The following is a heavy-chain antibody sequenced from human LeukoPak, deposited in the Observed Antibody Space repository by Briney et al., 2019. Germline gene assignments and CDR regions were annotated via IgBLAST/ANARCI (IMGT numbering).Heavy chain of an antibody. D-gene: IGHD3-3*01. CDR3: ARDTIFGVGLDAFDI. CDR2: IRYDGSNK. CDR1: GFTFSSYG. J-gene: IGHJ3*02. V-gene: IGHV3-30*02. Sequence: PGGSLRLSCAASGFTFSSYGMHWVRQAPGKGLEWVAFIRYDGSNKYYADSVKGRFTISRDNSKNTLYLQMNSLRAEDTAVYYCARDTIFGVGLDAFDIWGQGTMVTVSS.